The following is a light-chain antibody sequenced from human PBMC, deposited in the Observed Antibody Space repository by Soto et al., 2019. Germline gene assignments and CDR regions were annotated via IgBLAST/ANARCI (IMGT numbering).Light chain of an antibody. CDR3: QQRNNWPPVT. Sequence: EIVLTQSPATLSLSPGERATLSCRASQSVSRHLAWYQQKPGQAPRLLIYDASNRATGIPARFSGSGSGTDLTLTISSLETEDFAVYYCQQRNNWPPVTFGGGTKVDIK. V-gene: IGKV3-11*01. J-gene: IGKJ4*01. CDR2: DAS. CDR1: QSVSRH.